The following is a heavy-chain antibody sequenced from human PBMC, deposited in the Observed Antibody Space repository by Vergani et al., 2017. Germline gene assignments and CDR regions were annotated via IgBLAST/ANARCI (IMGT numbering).Heavy chain of an antibody. CDR2: ISYDGSNK. D-gene: IGHD6-19*01. CDR1: GFTFSSYG. J-gene: IGHJ6*03. CDR3: ARSSGWYVDYMDV. V-gene: IGHV3-30*03. Sequence: QVQLVESGGGVVQPGRSLRLSCAASGFTFSSYGMHWVRQAPGKGLEWVAVISYDGSNKYYADSVKGRFTISRDNSKNTLYLQMNSLRAEDTAVYYCARSSGWYVDYMDVWGKGTTVTVSS.